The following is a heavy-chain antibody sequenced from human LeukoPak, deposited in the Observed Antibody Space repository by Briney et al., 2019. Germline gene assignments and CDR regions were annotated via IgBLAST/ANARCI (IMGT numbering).Heavy chain of an antibody. D-gene: IGHD6-13*01. Sequence: ASVKVSCKASGYTFTSYYMHWVRQAPGQGLEWMGIINPSGGSTSYAQKFQGRVTMTRDTSTSTVYMELSTLRSEDTAVYYCARVHGAAAATPLYYYYYSMDVWGQGTTVTVSS. CDR3: ARVHGAAAATPLYYYYYSMDV. CDR1: GYTFTSYY. CDR2: INPSGGST. J-gene: IGHJ6*02. V-gene: IGHV1-46*01.